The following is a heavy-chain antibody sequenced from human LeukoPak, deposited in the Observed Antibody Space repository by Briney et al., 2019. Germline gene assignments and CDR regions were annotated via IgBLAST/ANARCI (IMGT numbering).Heavy chain of an antibody. V-gene: IGHV4-59*08. Sequence: SETLSLTCTVSGGSISSYYWSWIRQPPGKGLEWIGYIYYSGSTNYNPSLKSRVTISIDTSRNQVSLKMSSVTAADTAVYYCAKSGGYGLIDYWGQGTLVTVSS. D-gene: IGHD6-25*01. J-gene: IGHJ4*01. CDR3: AKSGGYGLIDY. CDR2: IYYSGST. CDR1: GGSISSYY.